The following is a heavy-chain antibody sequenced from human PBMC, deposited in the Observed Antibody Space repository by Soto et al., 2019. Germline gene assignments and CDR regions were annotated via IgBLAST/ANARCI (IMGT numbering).Heavy chain of an antibody. CDR2: ISSSSSTI. Sequence: GGSLRLSCAASGFTFSSYSMNWVRQAPGKGLEWVSYISSSSSTIYYADSVEGRFTISRDNAKNSLYLQMNSLRAEDTAVYYCAIAAGHYYYYCMDVWGKGTTVTVSS. CDR3: AIAAGHYYYYCMDV. D-gene: IGHD6-13*01. CDR1: GFTFSSYS. J-gene: IGHJ6*03. V-gene: IGHV3-48*01.